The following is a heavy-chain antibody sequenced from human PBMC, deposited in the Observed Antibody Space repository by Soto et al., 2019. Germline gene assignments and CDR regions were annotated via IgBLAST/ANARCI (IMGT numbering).Heavy chain of an antibody. CDR2: IKQDGSEK. CDR3: ARDTLGYSSSSRAPIY. J-gene: IGHJ4*02. D-gene: IGHD6-6*01. Sequence: PGGSLRLSCAASGFTFSSYWMSWVRQAPGKGLEWVANIKQDGSEKYYVDSVKGRFTISRDNAKNSLYLQMNSLRAEDTAVYYCARDTLGYSSSSRAPIYWGQGTLVTVSS. CDR1: GFTFSSYW. V-gene: IGHV3-7*05.